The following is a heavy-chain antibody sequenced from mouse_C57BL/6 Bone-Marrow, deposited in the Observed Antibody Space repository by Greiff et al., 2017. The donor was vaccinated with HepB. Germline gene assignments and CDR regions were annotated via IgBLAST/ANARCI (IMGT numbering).Heavy chain of an antibody. Sequence: DVMLVESGGGLVKPGGSLKLSCAASGFTFSEYGMHWVRKAQEKGLEWVAYISSGRSTIYYADTVKGRFTISRDNAKNTLFLQMTSLRSEGTAMYYCVPSSSFDYWGQGTTLTVSS. D-gene: IGHD1-1*01. J-gene: IGHJ2*01. V-gene: IGHV5-17*01. CDR3: VPSSSFDY. CDR1: GFTFSEYG. CDR2: ISSGRSTI.